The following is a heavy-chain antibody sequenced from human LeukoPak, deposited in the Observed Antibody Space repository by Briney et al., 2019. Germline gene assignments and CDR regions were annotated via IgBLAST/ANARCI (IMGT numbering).Heavy chain of an antibody. D-gene: IGHD5-18*01. Sequence: GGSLRLSCAASGFTFDDYGMSWVRQAPGKGLEWVSGINWNGGSTGYADSVKGRFTISKDNAKNALYLQMNSLRVGDTAVYYCARITSYAYFDYWGQGTLVTVSS. CDR2: INWNGGST. J-gene: IGHJ4*02. V-gene: IGHV3-20*04. CDR3: ARITSYAYFDY. CDR1: GFTFDDYG.